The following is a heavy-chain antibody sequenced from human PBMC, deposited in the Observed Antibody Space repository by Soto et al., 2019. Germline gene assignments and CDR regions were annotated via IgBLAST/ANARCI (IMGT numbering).Heavy chain of an antibody. CDR1: GFTFSSYA. V-gene: IGHV3-23*01. CDR2: ISGSGGST. CDR3: AKDQKYSSGWNGIVVY. J-gene: IGHJ4*02. D-gene: IGHD6-19*01. Sequence: GGSLRLSCAASGFTFSSYAMSWVRQAPGKGLEWVSAISGSGGSTYYADSVKGRFTISRDNSKNTLYLQMNSLRAEDTAVYYCAKDQKYSSGWNGIVVYWGQGTLVTVSS.